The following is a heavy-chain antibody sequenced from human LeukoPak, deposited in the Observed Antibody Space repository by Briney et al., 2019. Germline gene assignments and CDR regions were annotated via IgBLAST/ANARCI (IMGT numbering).Heavy chain of an antibody. J-gene: IGHJ6*03. CDR3: ARGGGFDFWAAYYYYMDV. CDR2: IIPIFGTT. V-gene: IGHV1-69*05. Sequence: ASVKVSCKASGGTFSSYAISWVRQAPGQGLEWMGGIIPIFGTTNYAQKFQGRVTITTDESTSTAYMELSSLRSEDKAVYYCARGGGFDFWAAYYYYMDVWGKGTTVTVSS. CDR1: GGTFSSYA. D-gene: IGHD3/OR15-3a*01.